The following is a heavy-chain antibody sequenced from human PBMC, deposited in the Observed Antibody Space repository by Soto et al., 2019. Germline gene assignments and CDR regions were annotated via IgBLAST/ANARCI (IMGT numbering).Heavy chain of an antibody. J-gene: IGHJ4*02. CDR1: GFTFSNVW. V-gene: IGHV3-15*07. Sequence: EVQLVESGGGLVKPGGSLRLSCAGSGFTFSNVWMNWVRQAPGKGLEWVGRIKSETAGGTIDYAAPVKGRFTISRDDSNNTLYLQMNSLKTEDTATYYCTPLALKDNSDWYPLSDWGQGTRVTVSS. CDR2: IKSETAGGTI. D-gene: IGHD6-19*01. CDR3: TPLALKDNSDWYPLSD.